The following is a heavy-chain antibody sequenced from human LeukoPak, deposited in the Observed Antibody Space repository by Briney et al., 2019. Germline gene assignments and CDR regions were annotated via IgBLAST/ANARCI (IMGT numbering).Heavy chain of an antibody. D-gene: IGHD1-1*01. V-gene: IGHV1-46*01. CDR3: AREGRRLERLRNFDY. Sequence: ASVKVSCKASGYTLSSNYIHWVRQAPGQGREGMGIINPYDGSTSYAQKFQGRVTMTRDKPTSTVYMELSSLISEDTAVYYCAREGRRLERLRNFDYWGQGTLVTVSS. CDR2: INPYDGST. CDR1: GYTLSSNY. J-gene: IGHJ4*02.